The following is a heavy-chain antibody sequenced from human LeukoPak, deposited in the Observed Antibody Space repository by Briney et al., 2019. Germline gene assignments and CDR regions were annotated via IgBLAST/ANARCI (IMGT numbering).Heavy chain of an antibody. CDR3: AKDRGYCSSTSCYSDGMDV. D-gene: IGHD2-2*01. Sequence: PGGPLRLSCAASGFTFSSYAMSWVRQAPGKGLEWVSAISGSGGSTYYADSVKGRFTISRDNSKNTLYLQMNSLRAEDTAVYYCAKDRGYCSSTSCYSDGMDVWGKGTTVTVSS. CDR2: ISGSGGST. CDR1: GFTFSSYA. J-gene: IGHJ6*04. V-gene: IGHV3-23*01.